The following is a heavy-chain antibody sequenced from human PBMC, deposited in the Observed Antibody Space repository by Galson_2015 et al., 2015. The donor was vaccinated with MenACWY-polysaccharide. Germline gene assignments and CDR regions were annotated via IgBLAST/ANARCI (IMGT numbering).Heavy chain of an antibody. D-gene: IGHD4-17*01. CDR3: ARVSGEEAASDY. CDR1: GGSISSYY. J-gene: IGHJ4*02. Sequence: SETLSLTCTVSGGSISSYYWSWIRQPPGKGLEWIGYIYYSGSTNYNPSLKSRVTISVDTSKNQFSLKLSSVTAADTAVYYCARVSGEEAASDYWGQGTLVTVSS. V-gene: IGHV4-59*01. CDR2: IYYSGST.